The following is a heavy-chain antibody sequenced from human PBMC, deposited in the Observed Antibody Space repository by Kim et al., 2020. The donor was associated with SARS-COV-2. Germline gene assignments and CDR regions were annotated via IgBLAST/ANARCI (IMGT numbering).Heavy chain of an antibody. Sequence: ASVKVSCKASGYTFTSYGISWVRQAPGQGLEWMGWISAYNGNTNYAQKLQGRVTMTTDTSTSTAYMELRSLRSDHTAVYYCARDCSSTSCYQRGGGDAFDIWGQGTMVTVSS. V-gene: IGHV1-18*01. CDR1: GYTFTSYG. J-gene: IGHJ3*02. D-gene: IGHD2-2*01. CDR2: ISAYNGNT. CDR3: ARDCSSTSCYQRGGGDAFDI.